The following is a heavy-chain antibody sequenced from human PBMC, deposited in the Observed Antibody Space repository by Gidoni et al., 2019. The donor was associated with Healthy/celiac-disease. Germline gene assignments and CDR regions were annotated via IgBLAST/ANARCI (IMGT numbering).Heavy chain of an antibody. CDR1: GYSISSGYY. CDR3: ARLDYYDSSGYYPLYYFDY. CDR2: IYHSGST. J-gene: IGHJ4*02. V-gene: IGHV4-38-2*01. D-gene: IGHD3-22*01. Sequence: QVQLQESGPGLVKPSETLSLTCAVSGYSISSGYYWGWIRQPPGKGLEWIGSIYHSGSTYYNPSLKSRVTISVDTSKNQFSLKLSSLTAADTAVYYCARLDYYDSSGYYPLYYFDYWGQGTLVTVSS.